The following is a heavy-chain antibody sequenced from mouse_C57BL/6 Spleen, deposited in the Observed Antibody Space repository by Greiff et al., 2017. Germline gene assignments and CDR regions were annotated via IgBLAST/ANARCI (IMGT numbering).Heavy chain of an antibody. J-gene: IGHJ4*01. CDR1: GFTFSSYA. CDR2: ISDGGSYT. Sequence: EVKLVESGGGLVKPGGSLKLSCAASGFTFSSYAMSWVRQTPEKRLEWVATISDGGSYTYYPDNVKGRFTISRDNAKNNLYLQMSHLKSEDTAMYYCARCDYDGYYGAMDYWGQGTSVTVSS. CDR3: ARCDYDGYYGAMDY. D-gene: IGHD2-3*01. V-gene: IGHV5-4*03.